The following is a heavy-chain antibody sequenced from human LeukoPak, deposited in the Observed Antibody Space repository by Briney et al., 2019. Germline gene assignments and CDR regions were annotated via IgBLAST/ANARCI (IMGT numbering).Heavy chain of an antibody. CDR2: ISAYNGNT. Sequence: ASVKVSCKASGYTFTSYGISWVRQAPGQGLEWMGWISAYNGNTNYAQKFQGRVTMTRDTSTSTVYMELSSLRSEDTAVYYCAREDRSQVVDYWGQGTLVTVSS. CDR3: AREDRSQVVDY. CDR1: GYTFTSYG. D-gene: IGHD3-22*01. J-gene: IGHJ4*02. V-gene: IGHV1-18*01.